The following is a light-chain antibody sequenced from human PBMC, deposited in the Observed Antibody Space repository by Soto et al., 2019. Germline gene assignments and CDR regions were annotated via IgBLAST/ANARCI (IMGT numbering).Light chain of an antibody. CDR2: TAS. V-gene: IGKV1-39*01. J-gene: IGKJ4*01. Sequence: DIQMTQSPSSLSASVGDGVTITCRASQNINSYLNWYQQKPGQSPRLLIYTASILQTGVPSGFSGSGSGTDFTLTISSLQTEDSATYYCQQTQSFPLTFGGGTKVDIK. CDR1: QNINSY. CDR3: QQTQSFPLT.